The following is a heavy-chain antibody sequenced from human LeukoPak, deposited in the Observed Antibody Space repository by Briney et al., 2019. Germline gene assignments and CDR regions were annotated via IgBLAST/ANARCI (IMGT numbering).Heavy chain of an antibody. CDR3: AILGYSSSSGFDY. Sequence: SETLSLTCTVSGGSISSYYWSWIRQPPGKGLEWIGYIYYSGSTNYNPSLKSRVTISVDTSKNQFSLKLSSVTAADTAVYYCAILGYSSSSGFDYWGQGTLVTVSS. CDR1: GGSISSYY. CDR2: IYYSGST. V-gene: IGHV4-59*01. D-gene: IGHD6-6*01. J-gene: IGHJ4*02.